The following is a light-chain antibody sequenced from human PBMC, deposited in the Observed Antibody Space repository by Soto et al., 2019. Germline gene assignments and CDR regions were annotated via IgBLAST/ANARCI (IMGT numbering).Light chain of an antibody. CDR1: QGIRND. J-gene: IGKJ4*01. Sequence: LQTTKSPSSLSASVGDRVTITCQASQGIRNDLGWYQQKPGKAPKLLIYAASSLQSGVPSRFSGSGSGTDFTLTISSLQPEDFATYYCQQSYSTRLTFGGGTKVDI. CDR3: QQSYSTRLT. CDR2: AAS. V-gene: IGKV1-39*01.